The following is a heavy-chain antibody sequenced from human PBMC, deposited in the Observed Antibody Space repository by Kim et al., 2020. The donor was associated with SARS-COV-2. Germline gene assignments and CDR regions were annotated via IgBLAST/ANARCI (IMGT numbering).Heavy chain of an antibody. Sequence: GGSLRLSCAASGFTFSSYAMSWVRQAPGKGLEWVSAISGSGGSTYYADSVKGRFTISRDNSKNTLYLQMNSLRAEDTAVYYCAKDKAPRPPSYVSSGHRRYYYYYYGMDVWGQGTTVTVSS. J-gene: IGHJ6*02. CDR2: ISGSGGST. CDR1: GFTFSSYA. D-gene: IGHD3-22*01. V-gene: IGHV3-23*01. CDR3: AKDKAPRPPSYVSSGHRRYYYYYYGMDV.